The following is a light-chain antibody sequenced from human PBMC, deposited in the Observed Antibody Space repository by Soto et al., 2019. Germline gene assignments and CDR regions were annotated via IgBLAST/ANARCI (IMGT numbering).Light chain of an antibody. J-gene: IGLJ1*01. Sequence: QSAPTQPASVSGSPGQSITVSFTGTSSDVGSHNCASWYQQHPGKAPKLIIYDVNNRPSGVSYRLSGSKSGNTASLTISGLQAEDEAAYYCSSCRSSNTFVFGTGTKLTVL. CDR1: SSDVGSHNC. V-gene: IGLV2-14*03. CDR2: DVN. CDR3: SSCRSSNTFV.